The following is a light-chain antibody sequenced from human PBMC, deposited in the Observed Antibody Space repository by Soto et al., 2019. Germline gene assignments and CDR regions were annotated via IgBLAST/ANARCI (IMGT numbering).Light chain of an antibody. J-gene: IGLJ3*02. CDR3: QSYDSSLNGWV. CDR2: DNN. CDR1: SSNIGAGYD. V-gene: IGLV1-40*01. Sequence: QSVLTQPPSVSGASGQRVTISCAGSSSNIGAGYDVHWYQQLPGTAPKLLIFDNNNRPSGVPDRFSGSKSGTSASLAITGLEAEDEADYYCQSYDSSLNGWVFGGGTQLTVL.